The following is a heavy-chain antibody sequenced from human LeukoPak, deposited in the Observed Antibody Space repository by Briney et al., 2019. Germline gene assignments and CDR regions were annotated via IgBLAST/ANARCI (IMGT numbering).Heavy chain of an antibody. CDR3: ARAAAGTGDDAFDI. J-gene: IGHJ3*02. D-gene: IGHD6-13*01. CDR2: IIPIFGTA. Sequence: ASVKVSCKASGGTFSSYAISWVRQAPGQGLEWMGGIIPIFGTANYAQKFQGRVTITADESTSTAYMELSSPRSEDTAVYYCARAAAGTGDDAFDIWGQGQWSPSLQ. V-gene: IGHV1-69*13. CDR1: GGTFSSYA.